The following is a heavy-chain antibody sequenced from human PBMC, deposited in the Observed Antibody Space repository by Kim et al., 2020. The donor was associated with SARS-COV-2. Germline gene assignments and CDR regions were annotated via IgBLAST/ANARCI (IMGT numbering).Heavy chain of an antibody. V-gene: IGHV3-30*01. J-gene: IGHJ4*02. D-gene: IGHD1-1*01. CDR3: ARVLERRSYVDY. CDR2: K. Sequence: KYYADSVKGRFTSSRDNSKNTLYLQMNSLRAEDTAVYYCARVLERRSYVDYWGQGTLVTVSS.